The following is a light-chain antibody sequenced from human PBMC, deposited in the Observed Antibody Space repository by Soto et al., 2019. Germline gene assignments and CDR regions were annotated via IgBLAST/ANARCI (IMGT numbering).Light chain of an antibody. J-gene: IGKJ2*01. Sequence: EIVMTQSPATLSVSPGERATLSCRASQSVSSKLAWFQQKPGQAPSLLIYGVSTRATGVPVRFSGSGSGTEFTLTVNSLQYEDFAVYYCQQYNNWPHTFGPGPKVDIK. CDR3: QQYNNWPHT. CDR2: GVS. V-gene: IGKV3-15*01. CDR1: QSVSSK.